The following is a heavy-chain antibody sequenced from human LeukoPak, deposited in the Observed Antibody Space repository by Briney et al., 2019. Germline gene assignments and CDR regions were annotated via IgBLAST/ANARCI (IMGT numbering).Heavy chain of an antibody. CDR1: GYTFTSYG. J-gene: IGHJ4*02. CDR3: ARGPMTTVTTESDY. D-gene: IGHD4-17*01. Sequence: ASVTVSCKASGYTFTSYGISWVRQAPGQGLEWMGWISAYNGNTNYAQKLQGRVTMTTDTSTSTAYMGLRSLRSDDTAVYYCARGPMTTVTTESDYWGQGTLVTVSS. V-gene: IGHV1-18*01. CDR2: ISAYNGNT.